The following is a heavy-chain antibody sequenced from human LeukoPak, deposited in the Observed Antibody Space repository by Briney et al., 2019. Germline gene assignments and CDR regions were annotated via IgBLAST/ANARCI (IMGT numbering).Heavy chain of an antibody. V-gene: IGHV4-34*01. J-gene: IGHJ4*02. Sequence: SETLSLTCAVYGGSFNGYYWSWIRQPPGKGLEWIGEINHSGSTNYNPSLKSRVTISVDTSKNQFSLKLSSVTAADTAVYYCARGWWGYVYFDYWGQGTLVTVSS. CDR2: INHSGST. D-gene: IGHD2-8*02. CDR3: ARGWWGYVYFDY. CDR1: GGSFNGYY.